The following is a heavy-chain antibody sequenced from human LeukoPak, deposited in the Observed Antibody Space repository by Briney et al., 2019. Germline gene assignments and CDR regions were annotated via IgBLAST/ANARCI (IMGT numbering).Heavy chain of an antibody. J-gene: IGHJ3*02. CDR3: ARGRGFGIAAAGTEYDAFDI. CDR2: INPNSGGT. CDR1: GYTFTGYY. V-gene: IGHV1-2*02. D-gene: IGHD6-13*01. Sequence: ASVKVSCKASGYTFTGYYMHWVRQAPGQGLEWMGWINPNSGGTNYAQKFQGRVTMTRDTSISTAYMELSRLRSDDTAVYYCARGRGFGIAAAGTEYDAFDIWGQGTMVTVSS.